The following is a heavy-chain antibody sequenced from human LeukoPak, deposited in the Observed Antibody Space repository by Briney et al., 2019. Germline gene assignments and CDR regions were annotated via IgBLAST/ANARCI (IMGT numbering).Heavy chain of an antibody. V-gene: IGHV3-48*04. J-gene: IGHJ5*01. CDR3: ARDGTTNRYNWFDS. CDR2: IDSSGTTE. D-gene: IGHD2-8*01. CDR1: GFTFSSHW. Sequence: PGGSLRLSCAASGFTFSSHWMNWVRQAPGKGLEWISYIDSSGTTEYYADSVKGRFTISRDNAKNSLYLQMNSLTGEDTAVYYCARDGTTNRYNWFDSWGQGTLVTVSS.